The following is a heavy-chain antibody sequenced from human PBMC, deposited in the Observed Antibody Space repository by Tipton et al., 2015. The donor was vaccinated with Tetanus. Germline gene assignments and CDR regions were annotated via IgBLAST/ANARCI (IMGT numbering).Heavy chain of an antibody. CDR1: GFTFSSYS. CDR2: ISSSSSYI. J-gene: IGHJ4*02. D-gene: IGHD6-19*01. CDR3: ARGERAVAQTIDY. Sequence: SLRLSCAASGFTFSSYSMNWVRQAPGKGLEWVSSISSSSSYIYYADSVKGQFTISRDNAKNSLYLQMNSLRAEDTAVYYCARGERAVAQTIDYWGQGTLVTVSS. V-gene: IGHV3-21*01.